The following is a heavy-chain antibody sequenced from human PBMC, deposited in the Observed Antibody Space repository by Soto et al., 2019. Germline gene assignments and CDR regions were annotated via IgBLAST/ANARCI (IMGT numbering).Heavy chain of an antibody. CDR3: AREGYDYDGYCYYY. Sequence: EVQLVESGGGLVQPGGSLRLSCAATGFTFSSYWMHWVRQAPGKGLVWVSRINSDGSSTTYADSVKGRFTISRHNAKNTSNLHMDSQSAEDTSVYYCAREGYDYDGYCYYYCGQGTLVTVSS. D-gene: IGHD3-22*01. V-gene: IGHV3-74*01. CDR1: GFTFSSYW. CDR2: INSDGSST. J-gene: IGHJ4*02.